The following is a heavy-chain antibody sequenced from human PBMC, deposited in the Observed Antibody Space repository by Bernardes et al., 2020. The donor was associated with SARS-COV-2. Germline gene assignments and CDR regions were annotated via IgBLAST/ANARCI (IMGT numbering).Heavy chain of an antibody. CDR3: AKDPTPYSGSR. CDR1: GFTFSSYA. Sequence: GGSLRLSCAASGFTFSSYAMSWVRQAPGKGLEWVSAISGSGGSTYYADSVKGRFTISRYNSKNTLYLQMNSLRAEDTAVYYCAKDPTPYSGSRWGQGTLVTVSS. D-gene: IGHD1-26*01. J-gene: IGHJ4*02. V-gene: IGHV3-23*01. CDR2: ISGSGGST.